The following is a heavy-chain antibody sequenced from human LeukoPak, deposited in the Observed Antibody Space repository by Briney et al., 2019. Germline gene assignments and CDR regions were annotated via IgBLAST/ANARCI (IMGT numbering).Heavy chain of an antibody. V-gene: IGHV4-39*01. CDR2: IYYSGST. Sequence: PSETLSLTCTVSGGSISSSSYYWGWIRQPPGKGLEWIGSIYYSGSTYYNPSLKSRVIISVDTSKNQFSLKLSSVTAADTAVYYCALAGTFYFDYWGQGTLVTVSS. D-gene: IGHD6-19*01. CDR3: ALAGTFYFDY. CDR1: GGSISSSSYY. J-gene: IGHJ4*02.